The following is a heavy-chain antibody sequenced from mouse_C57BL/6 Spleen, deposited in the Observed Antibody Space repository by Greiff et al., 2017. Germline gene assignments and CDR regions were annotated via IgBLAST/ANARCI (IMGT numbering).Heavy chain of an antibody. Sequence: QVQLQQPGAELVKPGASVKMSCKASGYTFTSYWITWVKQRPGQGLEWIGDIYPGSGSTNYNEKFKSKATLTVDTSSSTAYMQLSSLTSEDSAVYYGAREGPITTVVATEGFYWYFDVWGTGTTVTVSS. D-gene: IGHD1-1*01. J-gene: IGHJ1*03. CDR2: IYPGSGST. CDR3: AREGPITTVVATEGFYWYFDV. V-gene: IGHV1-55*01. CDR1: GYTFTSYW.